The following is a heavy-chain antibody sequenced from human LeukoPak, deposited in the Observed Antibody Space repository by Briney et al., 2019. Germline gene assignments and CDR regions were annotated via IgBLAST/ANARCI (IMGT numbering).Heavy chain of an antibody. CDR3: ARVVYYDSSEHFDY. D-gene: IGHD3-22*01. CDR1: GYTFTGYY. CDR2: INPNSGGT. V-gene: IGHV1-2*02. Sequence: ASVKVSCKASGYTFTGYYMHWVRQAPGQGLEWMGWINPNSGGTNYAQKFQGRVTMTRDTSISTAYMELSRLRSDDTAVYHCARVVYYDSSEHFDYWGQGTLVTVSS. J-gene: IGHJ4*02.